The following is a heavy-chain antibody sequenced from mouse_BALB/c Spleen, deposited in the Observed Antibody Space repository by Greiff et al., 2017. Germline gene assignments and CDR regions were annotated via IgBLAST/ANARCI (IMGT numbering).Heavy chain of an antibody. CDR1: GFNIKDTY. D-gene: IGHD1-1*01. CDR3: ARRGITTVVAPGFAY. J-gene: IGHJ3*01. CDR2: IDPANGNT. V-gene: IGHV14-3*02. Sequence: VQLQQSGAELVKPGASVKLSCTASGFNIKDTYMHWVKQRPEQGLEWIGRIDPANGNTKYDPKFQGKATITADTSSNTAYLQLSSLTSEDTAVYYCARRGITTVVAPGFAYWGQGTLVTVSA.